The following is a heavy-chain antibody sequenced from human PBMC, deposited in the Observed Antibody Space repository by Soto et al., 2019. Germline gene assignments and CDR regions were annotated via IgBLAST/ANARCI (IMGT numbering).Heavy chain of an antibody. CDR2: LYTEGTT. CDR1: GLTVSQNY. V-gene: IGHV3-53*01. D-gene: IGHD3-16*01. CDR3: VKPRPSGENYGMDV. Sequence: PGGSLRLSCVASGLTVSQNYMAWVRQSPEMGLEWVSILYTEGTTYYADSVKGRFTISRDSSKNTLFLQMDSLRAEDTAVYYCVKPRPSGENYGMDVWGQGTTVTVSS. J-gene: IGHJ6*02.